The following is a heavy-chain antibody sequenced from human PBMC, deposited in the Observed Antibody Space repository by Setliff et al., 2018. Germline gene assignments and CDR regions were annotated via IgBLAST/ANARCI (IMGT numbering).Heavy chain of an antibody. V-gene: IGHV4-61*09. CDR3: ARAISGWYSAHYYYMDV. CDR2: IYTTGIT. D-gene: IGHD6-19*01. J-gene: IGHJ6*03. CDR1: GGSISSGSDY. Sequence: SLTCSVSGGSISSGSDYWTWIRQPAGKALEWIGHIYTTGITSYDPSLKSRVTISVDTSKNQFSLKLSSVTAADTAVYYCARAISGWYSAHYYYMDVWGKGTTVTVSS.